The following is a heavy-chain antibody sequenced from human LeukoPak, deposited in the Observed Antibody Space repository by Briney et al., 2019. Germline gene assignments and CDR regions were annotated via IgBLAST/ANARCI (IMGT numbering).Heavy chain of an antibody. CDR2: ISGSGGST. CDR3: AHPGNSSGWYNAFDI. CDR1: GFTVSCYA. V-gene: IGHV3-23*01. D-gene: IGHD6-19*01. Sequence: PGGSLRLSCAASGFTVSCYAMSWVRQAPGKGLEWVSAISGSGGSTYYADSVKGRFTISRDNSKNTLYLQMNSLRAEETAVYYCAHPGNSSGWYNAFDIWGQGTMVTVSS. J-gene: IGHJ3*02.